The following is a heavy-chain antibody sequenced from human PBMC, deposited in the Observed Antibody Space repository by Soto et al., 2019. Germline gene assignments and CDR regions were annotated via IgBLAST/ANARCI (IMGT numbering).Heavy chain of an antibody. Sequence: GGSLRLSCAASGFSFKTYAMNWVRQTPGKGLEWVSGISGTDGGTFYADSVRGRFTISRDNSKNTLYLQMNNLRADDTAVYYCAKDPCSSWYCKYFEYWGQGTLVTVSS. V-gene: IGHV3-23*01. J-gene: IGHJ4*02. CDR3: AKDPCSSWYCKYFEY. CDR1: GFSFKTYA. CDR2: ISGTDGGT. D-gene: IGHD6-13*01.